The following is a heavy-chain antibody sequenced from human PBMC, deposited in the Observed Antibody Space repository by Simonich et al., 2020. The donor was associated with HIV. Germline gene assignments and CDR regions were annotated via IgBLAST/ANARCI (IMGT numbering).Heavy chain of an antibody. CDR3: VRERNAATYPFDY. CDR1: GYTFMDYH. Sequence: QVQLVQSGAEVKKPGASMKVSCKASGYTFMDYHVHWVRQAPGQGLECMGWINPNSGDTNYAQKFQGRVTMTRDTSISTAYMELSSLGSDDTAMYYCVRERNAATYPFDYWGQGTLVTVSS. V-gene: IGHV1-2*02. CDR2: INPNSGDT. J-gene: IGHJ4*02. D-gene: IGHD1-1*01.